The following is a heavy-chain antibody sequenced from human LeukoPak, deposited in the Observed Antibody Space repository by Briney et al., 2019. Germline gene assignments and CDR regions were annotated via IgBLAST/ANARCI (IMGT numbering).Heavy chain of an antibody. D-gene: IGHD5-18*01. V-gene: IGHV3-23*01. CDR2: ISGSGGST. CDR3: AKGHVDTAMVFDY. Sequence: GGSLRHSCAASGFTFSSYAMSWVRQAPGKGLEWVSAISGSGGSTYHADSVKGRFTISRDNSKNSLYLQMNSLRAEDTAVYYCAKGHVDTAMVFDYWGQGTLVTVSP. CDR1: GFTFSSYA. J-gene: IGHJ4*02.